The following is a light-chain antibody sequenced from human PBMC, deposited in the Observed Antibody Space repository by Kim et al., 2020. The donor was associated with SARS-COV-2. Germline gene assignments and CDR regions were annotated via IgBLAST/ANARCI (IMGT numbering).Light chain of an antibody. V-gene: IGLV2-14*03. J-gene: IGLJ1*01. CDR3: SSHTTSSTYV. CDR2: DVS. CDR1: SSEVGGYNA. Sequence: GQSITISCTVTSSEVGGYNAVSWYQHHPGKAPKLMIYDVSERASGVSNRFSGSQSGNTASLTISGLRAEDEADYYCSSHTTSSTYVFGSGTKVTVL.